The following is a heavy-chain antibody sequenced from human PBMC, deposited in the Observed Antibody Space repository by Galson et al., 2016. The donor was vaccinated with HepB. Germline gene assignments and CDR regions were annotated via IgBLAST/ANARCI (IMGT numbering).Heavy chain of an antibody. J-gene: IGHJ4*02. V-gene: IGHV3-30*18. CDR1: GFTFNKYG. CDR3: AKGWVEWLVQDHFDH. Sequence: SLRLSCAASGFTFNKYGMHWVRQAPDKGLEWVAVISYDGRNEYYGDSVKGRFTVSRDNSKNTVYLQMNSLRGEDTAVYYCAKGWVEWLVQDHFDHWGQGILGTVSP. D-gene: IGHD3-3*01. CDR2: ISYDGRNE.